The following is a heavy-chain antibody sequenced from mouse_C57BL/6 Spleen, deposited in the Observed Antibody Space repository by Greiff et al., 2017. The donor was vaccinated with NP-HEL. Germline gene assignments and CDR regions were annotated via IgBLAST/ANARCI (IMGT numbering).Heavy chain of an antibody. D-gene: IGHD2-5*01. V-gene: IGHV1-82*01. J-gene: IGHJ1*03. CDR1: GYAFSSSW. CDR2: IYPGDGDT. Sequence: QVQLQQSGPELVKPGASVKISCKASGYAFSSSWMNWVKQRPGKGLEWIGRIYPGDGDTNYNGKFKGKATLTADKSSSTAYMQLSSLTSEDSAVYFCARGGSNYVGWYFDVWGTGTTVTVSS. CDR3: ARGGSNYVGWYFDV.